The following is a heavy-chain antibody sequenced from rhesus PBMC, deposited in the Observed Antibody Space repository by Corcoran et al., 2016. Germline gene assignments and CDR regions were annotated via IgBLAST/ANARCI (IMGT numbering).Heavy chain of an antibody. CDR3: ARGSSGSWNVLDY. CDR2: IYGSSGST. D-gene: IGHD6-25*01. V-gene: IGHV4-76*01. Sequence: QVQLQESGPGVVKPSETLSLTCAVSGYSISSGYDWSWIRQPPGKGLEWIGYIYGSSGSTNYNPSLKNLVTISKDTSKNQFSLKLSSVTAADTAVYYCARGSSGSWNVLDYWGQGVLVTVSS. J-gene: IGHJ4*01. CDR1: GYSISSGYD.